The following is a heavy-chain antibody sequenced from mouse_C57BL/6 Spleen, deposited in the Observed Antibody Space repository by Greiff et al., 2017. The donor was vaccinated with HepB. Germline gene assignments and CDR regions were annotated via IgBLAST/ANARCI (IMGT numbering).Heavy chain of an antibody. CDR1: GFNIKNTY. J-gene: IGHJ2*01. Sequence: EVMLVESVAELVRPGASVKVSCTASGFNIKNTYMHWVKQRPEQGLEWIGRIDPANGNTKDAPKFQGKATITADTSSNTAYLQLSSLTSEETAIYSCARARDTTVDYFDYWGQGTTLTVSS. CDR3: ARARDTTVDYFDY. V-gene: IGHV14-3*01. CDR2: IDPANGNT. D-gene: IGHD1-1*01.